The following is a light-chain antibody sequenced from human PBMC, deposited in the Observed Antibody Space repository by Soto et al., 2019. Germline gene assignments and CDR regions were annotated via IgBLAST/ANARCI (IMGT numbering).Light chain of an antibody. J-gene: IGKJ5*01. CDR3: QQFHNYPPIT. CDR2: DAS. V-gene: IGKV1D-13*01. Sequence: IQLTQSPSSLPVSVGDRVTITCRASQGISSALAWYQQKPGKASKLLIYDASSLESGVPSRFSGSGSGTDFTLTISSLQPEDFATYYCQQFHNYPPITFGQGTRLEIK. CDR1: QGISSA.